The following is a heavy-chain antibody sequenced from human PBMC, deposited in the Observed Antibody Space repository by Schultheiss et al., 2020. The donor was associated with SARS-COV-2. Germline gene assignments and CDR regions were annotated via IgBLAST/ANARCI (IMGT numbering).Heavy chain of an antibody. J-gene: IGHJ6*02. Sequence: SETLSLTCAVSGGSISSSNWWSWVRQPPGKGLEWIGEIYHSGSTYYNPSLKSRVTISVDRSKNQFSLKLSSVTAADTAVYYCAIERRGSYWSYYYGMDVWGQGTTVTVSS. V-gene: IGHV4-4*02. CDR3: AIERRGSYWSYYYGMDV. CDR2: IYHSGST. CDR1: GGSISSSNW. D-gene: IGHD1-26*01.